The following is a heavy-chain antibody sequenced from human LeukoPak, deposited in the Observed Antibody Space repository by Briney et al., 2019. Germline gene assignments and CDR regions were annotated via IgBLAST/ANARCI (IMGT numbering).Heavy chain of an antibody. J-gene: IGHJ4*02. D-gene: IGHD3-3*01. Sequence: GGSLRLSCAASGFTFSSYAMSRVRQAPGKGLEWVANIKQDGSEKYYVDSVKGRFTISRDNAKNSLYLQMNSLRAEDTAVYYCARVDVLRFLEWLLFFDYWGQGTLVTVSS. CDR2: IKQDGSEK. CDR3: ARVDVLRFLEWLLFFDY. CDR1: GFTFSSYA. V-gene: IGHV3-7*01.